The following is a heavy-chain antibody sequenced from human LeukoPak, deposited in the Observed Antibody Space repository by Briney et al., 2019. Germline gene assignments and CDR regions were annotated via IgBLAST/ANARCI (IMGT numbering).Heavy chain of an antibody. CDR2: ISAYNGNT. D-gene: IGHD4-17*01. CDR1: GYTFTSYG. Sequence: ASVKVSCKASGYTFTSYGISWVRQAPGQGLEWMGWISAYNGNTNYAQKLQGRVTMTTDTSTSTAYMELRSLRSDDTAVYYCARDLGATVTMPLEYWGQGTLVTVSS. J-gene: IGHJ4*02. V-gene: IGHV1-18*01. CDR3: ARDLGATVTMPLEY.